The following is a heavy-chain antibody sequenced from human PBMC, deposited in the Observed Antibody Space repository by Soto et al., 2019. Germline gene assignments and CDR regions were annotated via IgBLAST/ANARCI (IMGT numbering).Heavy chain of an antibody. J-gene: IGHJ6*02. CDR2: IYNSGST. Sequence: LSETLSLTCTVSGGSISSYYWSWIRRPPGKGLEGIGYIYNSGSTHSNPSLQSRVTISVDTAKNQFSPKLSSVTAADTGIYYCARARITMVREVIKYNMDVWGQGTTVTVSS. CDR1: GGSISSYY. V-gene: IGHV4-59*01. CDR3: ARARITMVREVIKYNMDV. D-gene: IGHD3-10*01.